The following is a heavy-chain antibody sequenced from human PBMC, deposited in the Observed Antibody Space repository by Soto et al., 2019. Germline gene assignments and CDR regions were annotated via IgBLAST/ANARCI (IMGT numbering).Heavy chain of an antibody. D-gene: IGHD5-18*01. CDR1: GYIISNDYY. Sequence: SETLTLTCTASGYIISNDYYCGWLRPSPEKGLEWIGSSYHSATTYYTPSLKGRVTMSIDTSKNQFSLHLNSVTAADTAVYYCVGHRYSYGYEVDKWGQGTPVTVSS. J-gene: IGHJ4*02. V-gene: IGHV4-38-2*02. CDR2: SYHSATT. CDR3: VGHRYSYGYEVDK.